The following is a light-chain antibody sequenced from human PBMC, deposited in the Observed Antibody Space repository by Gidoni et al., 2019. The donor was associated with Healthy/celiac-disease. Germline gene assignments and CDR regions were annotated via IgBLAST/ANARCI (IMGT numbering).Light chain of an antibody. CDR2: GNS. CDR3: QSYDSSLSGYV. CDR1: SSNIGAGYD. V-gene: IGLV1-40*01. J-gene: IGLJ1*01. Sequence: QSVLTQPPSASGAPGQRLTISCTGSSSNIGAGYDVHWYQQLPGTAPKLLIYGNSNRPSGVPDRFSGSKSGTSASLAITGLQAEDEADYYCQSYDSSLSGYVFGTGTKVTVL.